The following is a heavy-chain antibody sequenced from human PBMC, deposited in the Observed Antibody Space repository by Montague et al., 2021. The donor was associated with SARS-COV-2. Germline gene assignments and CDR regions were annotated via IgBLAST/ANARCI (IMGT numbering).Heavy chain of an antibody. V-gene: IGHV4-39*01. Sequence: SETLSLTCTVSGGSISSSSYYWGWIRQPPGQGLEWIGSIYYSGSTYYNPSLKSRVTISVDTSKNQFSLKLSSVTAADTAVCYCARQDDILTGYYYYGMDVWGQGTMVTVSS. CDR2: IYYSGST. CDR1: GGSISSSSYY. J-gene: IGHJ6*02. CDR3: ARQDDILTGYYYYGMDV. D-gene: IGHD3-9*01.